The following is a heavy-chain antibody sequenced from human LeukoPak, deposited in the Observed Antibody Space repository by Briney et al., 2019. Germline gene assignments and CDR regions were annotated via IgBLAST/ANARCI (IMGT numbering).Heavy chain of an antibody. J-gene: IGHJ3*02. Sequence: GGSLRLSCAASGFTFSNYGMHWVRQAPGKGLEWVAVIWYDGSNKYYADSVKGRFTISRDNSKNTLYLQMNSLRAEDTAVYYCAREVEYYDSSGHRPHAFDIWGQGTVVTVSS. D-gene: IGHD3-22*01. CDR1: GFTFSNYG. CDR2: IWYDGSNK. V-gene: IGHV3-33*01. CDR3: AREVEYYDSSGHRPHAFDI.